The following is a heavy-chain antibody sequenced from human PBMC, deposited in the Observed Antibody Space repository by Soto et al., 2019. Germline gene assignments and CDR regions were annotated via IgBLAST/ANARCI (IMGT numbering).Heavy chain of an antibody. CDR3: ARERYSRKFDCILY. CDR2: INPNSGGT. CDR1: GYTFIDYY. V-gene: IGHV1-2*02. Sequence: QVRLVQSGAEVKKPGASVKVSCKASGYTFIDYYMHLVRQAPGQGLEWMGWINPNSGGTKYAQKFQGRVTMTKDTSTSTAYMDLSRLRSDDTAVYYCARERYSRKFDCILYWGQGTLVTVSS. J-gene: IGHJ4*02. D-gene: IGHD1-20*01.